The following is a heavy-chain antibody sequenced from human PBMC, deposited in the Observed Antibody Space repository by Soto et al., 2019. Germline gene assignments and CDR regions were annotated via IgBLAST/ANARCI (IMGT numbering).Heavy chain of an antibody. V-gene: IGHV4-59*01. J-gene: IGHJ5*02. CDR3: ARGSGYNWFDP. D-gene: IGHD7-27*01. CDR1: GGSISSYY. Sequence: SETLSLTCTVSGGSISSYYWSWIRQPPGTGLEWIGEINHSGSTNYNPSLKSRVTISVDTSKNQFSLKLSSVTAADTAVYYCARGSGYNWFDPWGQGTLVTVSS. CDR2: INHSGST.